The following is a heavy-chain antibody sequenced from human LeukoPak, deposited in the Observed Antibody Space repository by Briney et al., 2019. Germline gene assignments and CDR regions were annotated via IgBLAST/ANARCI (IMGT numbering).Heavy chain of an antibody. J-gene: IGHJ6*03. D-gene: IGHD1-26*01. V-gene: IGHV1-18*01. CDR3: ARGPIEWELLDGLDYYHMDV. Sequence: ASVKVSCKASGYTFTSYGISWVRQAPGQELAWMGWISAYNGNTNYAQKLQGRVTMTTDTSTSTAYMELRSLRSDDTAVYYCARGPIEWELLDGLDYYHMDVWGKGTTVTVSS. CDR1: GYTFTSYG. CDR2: ISAYNGNT.